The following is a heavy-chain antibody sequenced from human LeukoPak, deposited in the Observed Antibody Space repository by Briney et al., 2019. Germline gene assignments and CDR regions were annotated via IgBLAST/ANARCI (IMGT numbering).Heavy chain of an antibody. V-gene: IGHV3-30*02. CDR1: GFTFSSYG. J-gene: IGHJ1*01. Sequence: GGSLRLSCAASGFTFSSYGMHWVRQAPGKGLEWVAFIRYDGSNKYYADSVKGRFTISRDNSKNTLYLQMNSLRAEDTAVYYCAKDQGKYSSGWYEYFQHWGQGTLVTVSS. D-gene: IGHD6-19*01. CDR3: AKDQGKYSSGWYEYFQH. CDR2: IRYDGSNK.